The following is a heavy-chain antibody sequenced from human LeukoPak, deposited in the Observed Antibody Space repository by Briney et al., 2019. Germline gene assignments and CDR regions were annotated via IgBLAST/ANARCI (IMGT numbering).Heavy chain of an antibody. Sequence: HAGGSLRLSCAASGFTFDDYAMHWVRHAPGKGLEWVSGISWNSGSIGYADSVKGRFTISRDNAKNSLYLQMNSLRAEDMALYYCANLRDYWGQGTLVTVSS. CDR1: GFTFDDYA. CDR3: ANLRDY. J-gene: IGHJ4*02. CDR2: ISWNSGSI. V-gene: IGHV3-9*03.